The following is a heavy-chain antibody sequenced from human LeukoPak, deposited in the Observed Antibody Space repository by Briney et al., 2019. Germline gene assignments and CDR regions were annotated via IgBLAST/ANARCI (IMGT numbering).Heavy chain of an antibody. CDR1: GFTFTTYW. Sequence: PGESLRLSCAASGFTFTTYWMSWIRQPPGKGLEWIGYMYYSGSTYSNLSLKSRVTISVDTSKNQFSLKLSSVTAADTAVYYCARGLDTNDWSDAFDIWGQGTMVTVSS. CDR3: ARGLDTNDWSDAFDI. D-gene: IGHD2-21*01. V-gene: IGHV4-59*12. CDR2: MYYSGST. J-gene: IGHJ3*02.